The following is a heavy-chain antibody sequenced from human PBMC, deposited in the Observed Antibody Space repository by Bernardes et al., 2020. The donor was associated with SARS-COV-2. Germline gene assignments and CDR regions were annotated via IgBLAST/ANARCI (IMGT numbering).Heavy chain of an antibody. CDR2: IYTSGST. V-gene: IGHV4-61*02. CDR1: GGSISSGSYY. CDR3: ARDWGLWPTNYYYYGMDV. J-gene: IGHJ6*02. D-gene: IGHD3-10*01. Sequence: SETLSLTCTVSGGSISSGSYYWSWIRQPAGKGLEWIGRIYTSGSTNYNPSLKSRVTISVDTSKNQFSLKLSSVTAADTAVYYCARDWGLWPTNYYYYGMDVWGQGTTVTVSS.